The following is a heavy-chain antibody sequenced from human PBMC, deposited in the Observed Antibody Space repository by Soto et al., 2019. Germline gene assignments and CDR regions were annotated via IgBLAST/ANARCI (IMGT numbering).Heavy chain of an antibody. CDR2: TTGSGGST. D-gene: IGHD6-19*01. CDR1: GFTFSNYA. Sequence: EVQLLESGGGLVQPGGSLRLSCAASGFTFSNYAMGWVRQAPGKGLEWVSATTGSGGSTSYADSVKGRFTISRDNSKNTLDLQMNSLRAEDTAVYYCAKNPCWKYVSGWYSDCWGQGTLVTVSS. V-gene: IGHV3-23*01. CDR3: AKNPCWKYVSGWYSDC. J-gene: IGHJ4*02.